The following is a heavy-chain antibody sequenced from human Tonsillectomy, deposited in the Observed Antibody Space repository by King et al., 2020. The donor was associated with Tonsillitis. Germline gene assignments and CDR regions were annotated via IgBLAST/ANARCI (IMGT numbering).Heavy chain of an antibody. J-gene: IGHJ4*02. V-gene: IGHV3-30*18. D-gene: IGHD3-22*01. CDR1: GFTFSSYG. CDR3: ANGGDYYATSGYPVDY. CDR2: ISYDGSNK. Sequence: VQLVESGGGVVQPGRSLRLSCAASGFTFSSYGMHWVRQAPGKGLEWVAVISYDGSNKYYADSVKGRFTISRDNSKNTLYLEMNSLRAEDTAVYYCANGGDYYATSGYPVDYWGQGTLVTVSS.